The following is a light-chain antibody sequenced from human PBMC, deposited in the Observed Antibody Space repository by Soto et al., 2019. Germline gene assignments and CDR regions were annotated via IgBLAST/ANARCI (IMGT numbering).Light chain of an antibody. Sequence: QSVLTQPPSASGSPGQSVTISCTGTSSDVGGYNYVSWYQQHPGKAPRLMIFEVSKRPSGVPDRFSGSKSANTASLTVSGSQAEDEADYYCSSYTSSSTLFGTGTKVTV. CDR2: EVS. CDR1: SSDVGGYNY. V-gene: IGLV2-8*01. J-gene: IGLJ1*01. CDR3: SSYTSSSTL.